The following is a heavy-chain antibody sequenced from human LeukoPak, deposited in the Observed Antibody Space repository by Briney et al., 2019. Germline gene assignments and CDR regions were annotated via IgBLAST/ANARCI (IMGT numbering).Heavy chain of an antibody. CDR2: INPNSGDT. Sequence: GASVKVSCKASGYTFTGYNLHWARQAPGQGLEWMGWINPNSGDTSYAQNFQDRVTLTRDTSISTAYMELTNLRSDDTAVYYCARPNGDYYNWFDPWGQGTLVTVSS. CDR3: ARPNGDYYNWFDP. J-gene: IGHJ5*02. CDR1: GYTFTGYN. D-gene: IGHD4-17*01. V-gene: IGHV1-2*02.